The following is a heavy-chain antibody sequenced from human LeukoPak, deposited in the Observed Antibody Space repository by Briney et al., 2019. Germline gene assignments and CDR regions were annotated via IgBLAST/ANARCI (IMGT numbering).Heavy chain of an antibody. D-gene: IGHD3-3*01. Sequence: GVSLRLSCEASGFTFCTYGFHWVRQAPGKGLEWVAIIWYDGSKKFYADSVKGRFTISRDNSKNTLYLQMNSLRAEDTAVYYCAKVELIKYYDFWSGYSQEIWGDYWGQGTLVTVFS. CDR3: AKVELIKYYDFWSGYSQEIWGDY. V-gene: IGHV3-33*06. CDR1: GFTFCTYG. J-gene: IGHJ4*02. CDR2: IWYDGSKK.